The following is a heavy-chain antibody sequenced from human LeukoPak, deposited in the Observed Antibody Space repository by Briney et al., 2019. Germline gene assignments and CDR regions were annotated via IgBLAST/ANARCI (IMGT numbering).Heavy chain of an antibody. CDR2: IRYDGSNK. V-gene: IGHV3-30*02. CDR3: AKDLWSYSSSSPLGY. CDR1: GFTFSSYG. J-gene: IGHJ4*02. D-gene: IGHD6-6*01. Sequence: PGGSLRLSCAASGFTFSSYGMHWVRQAPGKGLEWVAFIRYDGSNKYYADSVKGRFTISRDNSKNTLYLQMNSLRAEDTAVYYCAKDLWSYSSSSPLGYWGQGTLVTVSS.